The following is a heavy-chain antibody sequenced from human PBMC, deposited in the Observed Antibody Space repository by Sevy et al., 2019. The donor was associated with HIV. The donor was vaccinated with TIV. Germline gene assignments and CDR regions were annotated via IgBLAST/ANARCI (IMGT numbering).Heavy chain of an antibody. CDR1: GFAFRGSA. Sequence: GGSLRLSCAASGFAFRGSAIHWVRQASGKGLEWIGRIRSKGNSFATDYVPSVKGRFTISRDDSKKTAYLQMSSLKIDDTAVYYCAGQVGDTVMAIFDYWGQATLVTVSS. CDR2: IRSKGNSFAT. J-gene: IGHJ4*02. CDR3: AGQVGDTVMAIFDY. D-gene: IGHD1-26*01. V-gene: IGHV3-73*01.